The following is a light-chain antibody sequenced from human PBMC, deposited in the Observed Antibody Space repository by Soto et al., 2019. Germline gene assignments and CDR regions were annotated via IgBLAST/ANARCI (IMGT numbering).Light chain of an antibody. CDR3: QQSYSTPRT. CDR1: QSISSY. Sequence: DLQMTQSPSSLSASVGDRVTITCRASQSISSYLNWYQQKPGKAPKLLIYAASSLQSGVPSRFSRSGSGAEFTLTISSLQPEDFATYYCQQSYSTPRTFGQGTKLEIK. V-gene: IGKV1-39*01. CDR2: AAS. J-gene: IGKJ2*01.